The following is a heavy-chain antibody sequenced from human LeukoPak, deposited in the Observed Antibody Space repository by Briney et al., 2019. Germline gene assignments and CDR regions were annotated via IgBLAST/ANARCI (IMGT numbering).Heavy chain of an antibody. CDR2: ITDDGSSP. CDR1: GFTFSSYW. D-gene: IGHD2-15*01. Sequence: GGSLRLSCVASGFTFSSYWMHWVRQAPGQGLVWVSRITDDGSSPGYADSLKGRFTISRDNARNTLYLQMNRLRPEDAAVYYCAKAPVTTCRGAFCYPFDYWGLGTLVTVSS. CDR3: AKAPVTTCRGAFCYPFDY. J-gene: IGHJ4*02. V-gene: IGHV3-74*01.